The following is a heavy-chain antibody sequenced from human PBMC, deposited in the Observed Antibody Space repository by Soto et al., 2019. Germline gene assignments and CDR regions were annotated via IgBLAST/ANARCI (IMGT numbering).Heavy chain of an antibody. D-gene: IGHD1-26*01. CDR3: ARGSGSYYTTTFDY. CDR2: INPNSGGT. CDR1: GYTFTDYY. V-gene: IGHV1-2*02. J-gene: IGHJ4*02. Sequence: SVKVSVKASGYTFTDYYMHWVRQAPGQGLEWMGWINPNSGGTSYAQKFQGRVTMTRDTSTSTAYMDLRRLRSDDTAVYYCARGSGSYYTTTFDYWGQGTLVTVSS.